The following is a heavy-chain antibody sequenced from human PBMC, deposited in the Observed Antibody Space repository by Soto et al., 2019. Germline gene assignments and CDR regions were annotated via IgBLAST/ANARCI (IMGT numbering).Heavy chain of an antibody. Sequence: PSETLSLTCTVSGDSVNTGSYYWSWIRQPPGKGLEWIGEINHSGSTNYNPSLKSRVTISVDTSKNQFSLKLSSVTAADTAVYYCARVSSTRWFDPWGQGTLVTVSS. CDR2: INHSGST. D-gene: IGHD6-6*01. J-gene: IGHJ5*02. CDR3: ARVSSTRWFDP. V-gene: IGHV4-34*01. CDR1: GDSVNTGSYY.